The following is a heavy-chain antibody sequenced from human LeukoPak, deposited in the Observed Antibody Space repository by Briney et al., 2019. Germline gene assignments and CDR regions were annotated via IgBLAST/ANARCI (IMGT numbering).Heavy chain of an antibody. D-gene: IGHD4-23*01. J-gene: IGHJ4*02. Sequence: GGSLRLSCAASGFTFSSYAMNWVRQAPGKGLEWVSGISISGDTTHYADSVKGRFTISRDNSKNTLYLQMNSLRVEDTAVYYCAKYAPPTTVVTRFFDYWGQGTLVTVSS. CDR3: AKYAPPTTVVTRFFDY. CDR2: ISISGDTT. CDR1: GFTFSSYA. V-gene: IGHV3-23*01.